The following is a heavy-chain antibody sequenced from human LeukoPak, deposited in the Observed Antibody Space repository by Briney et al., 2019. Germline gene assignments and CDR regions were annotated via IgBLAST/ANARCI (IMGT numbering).Heavy chain of an antibody. D-gene: IGHD3-22*01. Sequence: SETLSLTCTGSGGSISSGSCYWRWIRQRAGKGLEWIGRIYTSGDSNYSPSFRSRATISLDTSTQFSLTLSSVTAADTAVYFCARGYDRNGYQSRGFDYWGQGALVTVSS. CDR2: IYTSGDS. J-gene: IGHJ4*02. V-gene: IGHV4-61*02. CDR1: GGSISSGSCY. CDR3: ARGYDRNGYQSRGFDY.